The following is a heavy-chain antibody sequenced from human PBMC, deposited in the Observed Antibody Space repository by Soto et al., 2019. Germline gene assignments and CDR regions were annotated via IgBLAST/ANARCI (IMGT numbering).Heavy chain of an antibody. Sequence: EVQLLESGGGLVQPGGSLRLSCAASGFTFSSYAMSWVRQAPRKGLEWVSVISGSGGSTYYSDSVKGRFTISRDNSKNTLYLQMNSLRAEDTAVYYCAKDYRYDSSGVFDYWGQGTLVTVSS. CDR1: GFTFSSYA. D-gene: IGHD3-22*01. V-gene: IGHV3-23*01. CDR3: AKDYRYDSSGVFDY. J-gene: IGHJ4*02. CDR2: ISGSGGST.